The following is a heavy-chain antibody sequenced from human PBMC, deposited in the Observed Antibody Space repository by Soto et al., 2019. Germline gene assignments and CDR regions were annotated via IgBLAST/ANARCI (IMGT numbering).Heavy chain of an antibody. Sequence: SETLSLTCTVSGGSISSYYWSWIRQPPGKGLEWIGYIYYSGSTNYNPSLKSRVTISVDTSKNQFSLKLSSVTAADTAVYYCARDSFIAAAGTGPGYYYYYMDVWGRGTTVTVSS. CDR2: IYYSGST. CDR1: GGSISSYY. V-gene: IGHV4-59*01. J-gene: IGHJ6*03. CDR3: ARDSFIAAAGTGPGYYYYYMDV. D-gene: IGHD6-13*01.